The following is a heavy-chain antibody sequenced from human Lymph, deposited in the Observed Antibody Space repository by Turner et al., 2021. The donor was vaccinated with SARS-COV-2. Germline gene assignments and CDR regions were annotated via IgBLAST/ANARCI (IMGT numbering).Heavy chain of an antibody. J-gene: IGHJ6*02. Sequence: QVQLVQSGAEVKKPGSSVKVSCKASGGTFSSSAISWVGQAPGQGLGWMGGIIRRLEIANYGQKVQGRVTNTGDKAAGTADRGMSSLGCEDTAVYLGARIEAPGMGGGVHYYYYAMDVWGQGTTVTVSS. D-gene: IGHD6-13*01. CDR1: GGTFSSSA. CDR3: ARIEAPGMGGGVHYYYYAMDV. CDR2: IIRRLEIA. V-gene: IGHV1-69*10.